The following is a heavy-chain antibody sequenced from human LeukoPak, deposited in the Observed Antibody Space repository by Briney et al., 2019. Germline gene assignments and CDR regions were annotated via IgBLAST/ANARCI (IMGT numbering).Heavy chain of an antibody. CDR3: AKAVGYSGYQSFDY. D-gene: IGHD5-12*01. V-gene: IGHV3-30-3*01. Sequence: GGSLRLSCAASGFTFSSYAMHWVRQAPGKGLEWVAVISYDGSNKYYADSVKGRFTISRDNSKNTLYLQMNSLRAEDTAAYYCAKAVGYSGYQSFDYWGQGTLVTVSS. CDR1: GFTFSSYA. J-gene: IGHJ4*02. CDR2: ISYDGSNK.